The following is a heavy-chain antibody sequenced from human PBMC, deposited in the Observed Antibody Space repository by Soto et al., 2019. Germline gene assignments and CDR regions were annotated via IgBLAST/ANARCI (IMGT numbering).Heavy chain of an antibody. CDR2: IYYSGST. Sequence: PSETLSLTCTVSGGSISSGDYYWSWIRQPPGKGLEWIGYIYYSGSTYYNPSLKSRVTISVDTSKNQFSLKLSSVTAADTAVYYCARGGGSLLYGMDVWGQGTTVTVSS. CDR1: GGSISSGDYY. J-gene: IGHJ6*02. CDR3: ARGGGSLLYGMDV. V-gene: IGHV4-30-4*01. D-gene: IGHD1-26*01.